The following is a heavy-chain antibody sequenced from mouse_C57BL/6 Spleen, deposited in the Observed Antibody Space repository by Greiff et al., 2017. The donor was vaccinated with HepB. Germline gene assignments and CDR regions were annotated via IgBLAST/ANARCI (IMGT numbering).Heavy chain of an antibody. CDR3: AKNVDPLSNYYAMDY. J-gene: IGHJ4*01. CDR1: GFSLTSYG. CDR2: IWRGGST. D-gene: IGHD2-5*01. V-gene: IGHV2-5*01. Sequence: QVQLKESGPGLVQPSQSLSITCTVSGFSLTSYGVHWVRQSPGKGLEWLGVIWRGGSTDYNAAFMSRLSITKDNSKSQVFFKMNSLQADDTAIYYCAKNVDPLSNYYAMDYWGQGTSVTVSS.